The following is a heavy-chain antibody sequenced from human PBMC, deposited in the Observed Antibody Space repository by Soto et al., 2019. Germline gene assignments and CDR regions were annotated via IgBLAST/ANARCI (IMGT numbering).Heavy chain of an antibody. CDR1: GFTFITYG. J-gene: IGHJ6*02. CDR3: ARNEYDSSAYYGSYYYGMDV. CDR2: ISYDGSDK. Sequence: GGSLRLSCAASGFTFITYGIHWVRQAPGEGLEWVAVISYDGSDKYYADSVKGRFTISRDNSKNTLFLQMNSLRPEDTAVYYCARNEYDSSAYYGSYYYGMDVWGQGTTVTVSS. V-gene: IGHV3-30-3*01. D-gene: IGHD3-22*01.